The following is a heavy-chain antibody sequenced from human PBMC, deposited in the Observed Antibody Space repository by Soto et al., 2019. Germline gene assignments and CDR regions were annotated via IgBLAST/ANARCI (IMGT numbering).Heavy chain of an antibody. Sequence: QVQLVQSGAEVKKPGSSVKVSCKASGGTFGSYAITWVRRAPGQGLEWLGGIIPILNSPAYAQKFQARVVITADEITNTAYMELKSLRFDDTAVYYCAREAPYCASANCRKFYDMDVWGQGTTVTVAS. J-gene: IGHJ6*02. CDR2: IIPILNSP. CDR1: GGTFGSYA. CDR3: AREAPYCASANCRKFYDMDV. V-gene: IGHV1-69*01. D-gene: IGHD2-21*01.